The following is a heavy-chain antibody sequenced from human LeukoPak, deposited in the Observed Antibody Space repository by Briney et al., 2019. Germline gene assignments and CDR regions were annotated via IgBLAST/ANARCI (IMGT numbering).Heavy chain of an antibody. D-gene: IGHD1-1*01. CDR1: GYTFTSYG. J-gene: IGHJ4*02. V-gene: IGHV1-18*04. Sequence: APVTVSCTASGYTFTSYGISWVRQAPGQGLGWMGWISAYNGNTNYAQKLQGRVTMTTDTSTSTAYMELRSLRSDDTAVYYCARGWNDQGVDYWGQGTLVTVSS. CDR2: ISAYNGNT. CDR3: ARGWNDQGVDY.